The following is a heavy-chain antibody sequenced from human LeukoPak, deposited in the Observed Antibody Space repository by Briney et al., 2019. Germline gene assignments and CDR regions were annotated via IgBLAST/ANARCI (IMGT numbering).Heavy chain of an antibody. J-gene: IGHJ4*02. V-gene: IGHV3-9*01. CDR2: ISWNSGSI. CDR3: AAGPDFDY. CDR1: GFTFDDYA. D-gene: IGHD1-14*01. Sequence: GGSLRLSCAASGFTFDDYAMHWVRQAPGKGLEWVSGISWNSGSIGYAGSVKGRFTISRDNAKNSLYLQMNSLRAEDTALYYCAAGPDFDYWGQGTLVTVSS.